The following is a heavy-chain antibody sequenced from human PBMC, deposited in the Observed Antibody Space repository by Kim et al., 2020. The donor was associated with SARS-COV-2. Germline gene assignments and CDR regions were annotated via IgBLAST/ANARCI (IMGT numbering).Heavy chain of an antibody. CDR2: ISYDGSNK. D-gene: IGHD3-10*01. CDR3: ARDYGRFGEFETFDY. J-gene: IGHJ4*02. Sequence: GGSLRLSCAASGFTFSSYAMHWVRQAPGKGLEWVAVISYDGSNKYYADSVKGRFTISRDNSKNTLYLQMNSLRAEDTAVYYCARDYGRFGEFETFDYWGQGTLVTVSS. CDR1: GFTFSSYA. V-gene: IGHV3-30*04.